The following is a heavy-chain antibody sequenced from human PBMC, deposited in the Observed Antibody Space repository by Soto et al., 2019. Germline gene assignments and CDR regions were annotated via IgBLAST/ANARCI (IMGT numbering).Heavy chain of an antibody. CDR3: ARGERAYCSSTSCYAGMDY. Sequence: QVQLQQWGAGLLKPSETLSLTCAVYGGSFSGYYWSWIRQPPGKGLEWIGEINHSGSTNYNPSLTSRVTISVDTSKNQFSLKLSSVTAADTAVYYCARGERAYCSSTSCYAGMDYWGQGTLFTVSS. CDR1: GGSFSGYY. V-gene: IGHV4-34*01. J-gene: IGHJ4*02. D-gene: IGHD2-2*01. CDR2: INHSGST.